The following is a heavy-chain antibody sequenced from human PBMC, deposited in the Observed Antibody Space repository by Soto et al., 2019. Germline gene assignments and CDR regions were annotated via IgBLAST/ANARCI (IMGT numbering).Heavy chain of an antibody. J-gene: IGHJ4*02. Sequence: GGSLRLSCAASGFTFTSYAMSWVRQAPGKGLEWVSAISGSGGSTYYADSVKGRFTISRDNSKNTLYLQMNSLRAEDTAVYYCAKVTAARPVVAVAGLFDYWGQGTLVTVSS. CDR3: AKVTAARPVVAVAGLFDY. CDR2: ISGSGGST. V-gene: IGHV3-23*01. D-gene: IGHD6-19*01. CDR1: GFTFTSYA.